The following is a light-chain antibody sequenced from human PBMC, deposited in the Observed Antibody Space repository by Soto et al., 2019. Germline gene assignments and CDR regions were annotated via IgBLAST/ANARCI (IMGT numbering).Light chain of an antibody. CDR3: QQRSNWWT. CDR1: QSVSSY. CDR2: DAS. J-gene: IGKJ1*01. V-gene: IGKV3-11*01. Sequence: EIVLTQSPATLSLSPGEIATLSCRASQSVSSYLAWYQQKPGQAPRILIYDASNRATGIPARFSGSGSGTEFTLTISSLEPEDFAVYYCQQRSNWWTFGQGTKVDIK.